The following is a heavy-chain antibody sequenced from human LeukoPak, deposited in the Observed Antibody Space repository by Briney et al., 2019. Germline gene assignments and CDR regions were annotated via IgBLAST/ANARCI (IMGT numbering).Heavy chain of an antibody. Sequence: ASVKVSCKASGGTFSSYAISWVRQAPGQGLEWMGGIIPIFGTANYAQKFQGRVTITADESTSPAYMELSSLRSEDTAVYYCARSQGTSYYYYNNMDVGAKGPRVTVSS. J-gene: IGHJ6*03. CDR2: IIPIFGTA. CDR3: ARSQGTSYYYYNNMDV. V-gene: IGHV1-69*13. CDR1: GGTFSSYA.